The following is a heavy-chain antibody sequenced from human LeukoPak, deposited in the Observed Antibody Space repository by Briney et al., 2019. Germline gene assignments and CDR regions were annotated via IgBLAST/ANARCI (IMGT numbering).Heavy chain of an antibody. V-gene: IGHV4-39*07. Sequence: SETLSLTCTVSGGSISSSSYYWGWIRQPPGKGLEWIGSIYYSGSTYYNPSLKSRVTISVDTSKNQFSLKLSSVTAADTAVYYCASYLSMAFDIWGQGTMVTVSS. J-gene: IGHJ3*02. D-gene: IGHD2-8*01. CDR1: GGSISSSSYY. CDR3: ASYLSMAFDI. CDR2: IYYSGST.